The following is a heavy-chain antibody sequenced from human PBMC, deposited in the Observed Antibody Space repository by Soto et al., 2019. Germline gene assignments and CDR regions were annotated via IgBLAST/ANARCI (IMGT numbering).Heavy chain of an antibody. D-gene: IGHD2-15*01. Sequence: EVQLVESGGGLVQPGGSLRLSCAASGFTFSNYWMYWVRQAPGKGLVWVSRINSDGSVSSYADSVKGRLTISRDNVKNTLHLQMDSLRAEDTAVYYCARGDCVGGTCYSLAGSFYYYMDVWCKGTTVTVFS. J-gene: IGHJ6*03. CDR2: INSDGSVS. V-gene: IGHV3-74*01. CDR1: GFTFSNYW. CDR3: ARGDCVGGTCYSLAGSFYYYMDV.